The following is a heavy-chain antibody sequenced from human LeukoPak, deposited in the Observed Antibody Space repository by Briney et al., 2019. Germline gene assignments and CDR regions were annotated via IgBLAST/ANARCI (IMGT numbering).Heavy chain of an antibody. V-gene: IGHV4-39*07. Sequence: SETLSLTCTVSGGSISSSSYYWGWIRQPPGKGLEWIGSIYYRGSTNYNPSLKSRVTISVDTSKKQFSLKLSSVTAADTAVYYCARRSPFDWYFDLWGRGTLVTVSS. J-gene: IGHJ2*01. D-gene: IGHD2/OR15-2a*01. CDR3: ARRSPFDWYFDL. CDR1: GGSISSSSYY. CDR2: IYYRGST.